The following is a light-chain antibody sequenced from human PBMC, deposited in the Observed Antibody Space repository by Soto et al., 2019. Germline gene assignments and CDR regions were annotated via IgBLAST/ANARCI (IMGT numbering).Light chain of an antibody. Sequence: QSVLTQPPSASGSPGQSVTISCTGTSSDVGGYNYASWYQQHPGKAPKVMIYEVSKRPSGVPDRFSGSKSGNTASLTVSGLQAEDEADYYCSSYAGSNNVLFGGGTKLTVL. CDR3: SSYAGSNNVL. CDR1: SSDVGGYNY. J-gene: IGLJ2*01. CDR2: EVS. V-gene: IGLV2-8*01.